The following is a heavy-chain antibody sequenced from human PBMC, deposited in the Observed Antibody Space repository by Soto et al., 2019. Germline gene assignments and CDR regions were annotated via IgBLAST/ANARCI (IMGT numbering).Heavy chain of an antibody. CDR3: AKLPAAQSYFDF. CDR2: ISGSGGST. D-gene: IGHD2-2*01. J-gene: IGHJ4*02. Sequence: PGGSLRLSCAASGFTFITYAMIWVRQAPGKGLEWVSIISGSGGSTYYPDSVKGRFTISRDNSKNTLYLQMNSLRADGTAVYYCAKLPAAQSYFDFWGQGTLVTVSS. CDR1: GFTFITYA. V-gene: IGHV3-23*01.